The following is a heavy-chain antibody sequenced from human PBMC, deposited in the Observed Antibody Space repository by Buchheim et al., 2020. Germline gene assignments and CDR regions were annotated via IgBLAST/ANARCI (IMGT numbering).Heavy chain of an antibody. J-gene: IGHJ4*02. V-gene: IGHV3-21*01. D-gene: IGHD4-23*01. CDR3: ATDYGGWFAI. CDR2: INSNSRYI. CDR1: GFTFSSYT. Sequence: EVQLLESGGGLVQPGGSLRLSCAASGFTFSSYTMTWVRQAPGKGLEWVSSINSNSRYIYYADSVKGRFTISRDNAKNSLYLQMNSLSAEDTAVYYCATDYGGWFAIWGQG.